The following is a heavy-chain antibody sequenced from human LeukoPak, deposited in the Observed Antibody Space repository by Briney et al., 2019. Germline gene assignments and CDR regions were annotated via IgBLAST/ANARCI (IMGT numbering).Heavy chain of an antibody. Sequence: PGGSLRLSCAASGFTFSSYEMNWVRQAPGKGLEWVSYISSSGSTIYYADSVKGRFTISRDNAKNSLYLQMSSLRAEDTAVYYCARDATFGDNWFDPWGQGTLVTVSS. V-gene: IGHV3-48*03. CDR1: GFTFSSYE. D-gene: IGHD3-16*01. CDR2: ISSSGSTI. CDR3: ARDATFGDNWFDP. J-gene: IGHJ5*02.